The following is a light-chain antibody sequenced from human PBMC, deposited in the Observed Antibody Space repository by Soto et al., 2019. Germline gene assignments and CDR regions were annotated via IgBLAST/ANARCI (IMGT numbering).Light chain of an antibody. J-gene: IGLJ1*01. CDR2: EVT. V-gene: IGLV2-14*01. Sequence: QSVLTQPASVSGSPGQSITISCTGTSSDVGGYNHVSWYQIHPGKAPKLIIYEVTSRPSGVSYRFSGSKSGNSASLTISGLQAEDEADYYCSSYAISSSYVFGGGTKVTVL. CDR3: SSYAISSSYV. CDR1: SSDVGGYNH.